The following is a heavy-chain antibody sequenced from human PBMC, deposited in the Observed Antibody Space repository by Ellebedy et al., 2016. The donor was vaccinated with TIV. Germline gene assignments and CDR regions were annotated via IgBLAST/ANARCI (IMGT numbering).Heavy chain of an antibody. Sequence: ASVKVSCKTSGYIFTAYYIHWVRQAPGQGLEWMGWINPDSGGTNYAQKFQGRVTMTRDTSISAAYMELSRLRSDDTAVYSCARQPDMQGRGLDYWGQGTLVTVSS. CDR3: ARQPDMQGRGLDY. V-gene: IGHV1-2*02. CDR1: GYIFTAYY. D-gene: IGHD1-14*01. CDR2: INPDSGGT. J-gene: IGHJ4*02.